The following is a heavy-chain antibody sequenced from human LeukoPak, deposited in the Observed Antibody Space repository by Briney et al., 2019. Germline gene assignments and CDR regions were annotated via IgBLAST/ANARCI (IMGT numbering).Heavy chain of an antibody. CDR1: GFTVSSNY. CDR2: IYSGGST. J-gene: IGHJ4*02. V-gene: IGHV3-53*01. Sequence: GGSLRLSCAASGFTVSSNYMSRVRQAPGKGLEWVSVIYSGGSTYYADSVKGRFTISRDNSKNTLYLQMNSLRAEDTAVYYCARTPRWLQGGYDYWGQGTLVTVSS. CDR3: ARTPRWLQGGYDY. D-gene: IGHD5-24*01.